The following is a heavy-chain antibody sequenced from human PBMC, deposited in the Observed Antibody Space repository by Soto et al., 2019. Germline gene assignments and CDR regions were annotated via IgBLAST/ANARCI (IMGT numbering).Heavy chain of an antibody. Sequence: ASVKVSCKASGYTFTAYSMHWVLQSPGQSLEWMGCINAGDGSTKYSPKFQARVTITRDTSASTVYLELTSLTSEDRAVYFRARDHHSSRPYYFDYWGPGTQVTVSS. D-gene: IGHD6-19*01. CDR3: ARDHHSSRPYYFDY. CDR2: INAGDGST. CDR1: GYTFTAYS. J-gene: IGHJ4*02. V-gene: IGHV1-3*01.